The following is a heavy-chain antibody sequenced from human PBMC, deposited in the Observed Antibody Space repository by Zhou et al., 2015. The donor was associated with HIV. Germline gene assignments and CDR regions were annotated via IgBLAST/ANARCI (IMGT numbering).Heavy chain of an antibody. Sequence: QVQLVQSGAEVKKPGASVKVSCKASAYTFTNYGISWVRQAPGQGLEWMGWISGYNGNTNYAQKVQDRVTMTTDTSTSTAYMELRSLRSDDTAVYYCARTDLLNYYYYYMDVWGKGTTVTVSS. CDR3: ARTDLLNYYYYYMDV. V-gene: IGHV1-18*01. CDR2: ISGYNGNT. J-gene: IGHJ6*03. CDR1: AYTFTNYG.